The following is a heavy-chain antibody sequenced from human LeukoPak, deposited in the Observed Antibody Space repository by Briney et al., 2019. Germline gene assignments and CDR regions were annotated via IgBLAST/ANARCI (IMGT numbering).Heavy chain of an antibody. Sequence: SETLSLTCTVSGYSISTSYYWGWIRQPPGKGLEWIGSIYYSGSTYYNPSLKSRVTISVDTSKNQFSLKLSSVTAADTALYYCGRDATYDSSGYGDYWGQGTLVTVSS. V-gene: IGHV4-38-2*02. CDR1: GYSISTSYY. J-gene: IGHJ4*02. D-gene: IGHD3-22*01. CDR3: GRDATYDSSGYGDY. CDR2: IYYSGST.